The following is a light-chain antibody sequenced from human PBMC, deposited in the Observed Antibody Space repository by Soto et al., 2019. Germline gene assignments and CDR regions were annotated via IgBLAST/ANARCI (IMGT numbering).Light chain of an antibody. Sequence: EIVLTQSPVTLSLSPGERATLSCRASQSVSSYLAWYQQKPGQAPRLLIYDASNRATGIPARFSGSGSGTEFTLTISSLEPEDFAPYYCQQRSEWPLTFGGGTKVEIK. CDR3: QQRSEWPLT. CDR2: DAS. CDR1: QSVSSY. V-gene: IGKV3-11*01. J-gene: IGKJ4*01.